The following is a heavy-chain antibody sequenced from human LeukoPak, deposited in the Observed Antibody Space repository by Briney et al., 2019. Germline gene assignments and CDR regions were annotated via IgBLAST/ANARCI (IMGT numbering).Heavy chain of an antibody. V-gene: IGHV3-21*01. CDR3: ARLRGNSDSSGYYYYYDY. CDR1: GYTFSSFS. J-gene: IGHJ4*02. Sequence: GGSLRLSCVASGYTFSSFSINWVRQAPGKGLEWVSSISVRSNYIYYADSVRGRFSRDDARNSLYLQMDSLRGDDTAVYYCARLRGNSDSSGYYYYYDYWGQGTLVTVSS. CDR2: ISVRSNYI. D-gene: IGHD3-22*01.